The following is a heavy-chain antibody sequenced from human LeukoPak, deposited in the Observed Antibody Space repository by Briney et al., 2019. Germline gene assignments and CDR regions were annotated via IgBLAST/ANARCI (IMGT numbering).Heavy chain of an antibody. Sequence: PSETLSLTCAVYGGSFSGYYWSWIRQHPGKGLEWIGYIYYSGYTYYNPSLKNRLTISVDTSKNHSSLKLSSVTAADTAVYHCARGTGCSGGTCYAGGNWFDPWGQGTLVTVSS. D-gene: IGHD2-15*01. CDR3: ARGTGCSGGTCYAGGNWFDP. CDR1: GGSFSGYY. J-gene: IGHJ5*02. CDR2: IYYSGYT. V-gene: IGHV4-31*11.